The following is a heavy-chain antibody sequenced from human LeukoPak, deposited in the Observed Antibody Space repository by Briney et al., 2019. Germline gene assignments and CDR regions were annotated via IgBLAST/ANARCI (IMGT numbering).Heavy chain of an antibody. CDR2: ISSSGSYI. CDR3: ARTYATHYYGSA. D-gene: IGHD3-10*01. CDR1: GFTFSIYT. J-gene: IGHJ5*02. V-gene: IGHV3-21*06. Sequence: PGGSLRLSCTASGFTFSIYTMKWVRQAPGKGLEWVSSISSSGSYIYYADSVKGRFTISRDNAKNSLYLQMNSLRAEDTAVYYCARTYATHYYGSAWGQGTLVTVSS.